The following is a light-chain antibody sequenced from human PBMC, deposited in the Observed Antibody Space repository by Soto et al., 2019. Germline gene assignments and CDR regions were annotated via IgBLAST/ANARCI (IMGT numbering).Light chain of an antibody. J-gene: IGKJ3*01. Sequence: DIVMTQSPLSLPVTPGEPASISCRSSQSLLHSNGYNYLDWYLQKPGQSPQLLIYLGSNRASGVPDRFSGSGSGTDFTLKISRLEAEDVGVYYCMQALQTPTTFGPGTKVDI. CDR1: QSLLHSNGYNY. CDR3: MQALQTPTT. CDR2: LGS. V-gene: IGKV2-28*01.